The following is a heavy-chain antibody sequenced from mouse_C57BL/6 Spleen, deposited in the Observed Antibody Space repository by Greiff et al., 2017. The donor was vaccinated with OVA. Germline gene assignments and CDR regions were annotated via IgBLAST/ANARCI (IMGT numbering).Heavy chain of an antibody. CDR2: INPNNGGT. CDR3: ARNPYGSSWFAY. CDR1: GYTFTDYN. V-gene: IGHV1-22*01. D-gene: IGHD1-1*01. J-gene: IGHJ3*01. Sequence: VQLKESGPELVKPGASVKMSCKASGYTFTDYNMHWVKQSHGKSLEWIGYINPNNGGTSYNQKFKGKATLTVNKSSSTAYMELRSLTSEDSAVYYCARNPYGSSWFAYWGQGTLVTVSA.